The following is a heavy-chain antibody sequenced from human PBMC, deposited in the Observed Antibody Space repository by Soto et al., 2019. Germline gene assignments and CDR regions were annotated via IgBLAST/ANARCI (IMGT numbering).Heavy chain of an antibody. D-gene: IGHD2-2*01. CDR3: ARIVVVPAAFDY. V-gene: IGHV4-31*03. Sequence: QVQLQESGPGLVKPSQTLSLNCTVSGGSISSGGYYWSWIRHHPGKGLEWIGYIYYSGSTYYNPALKSRVTIAVDTSKNQFSLKLSSVTAADTAVYDCARIVVVPAAFDYLVQGTLVTVSS. CDR1: GGSISSGGYY. J-gene: IGHJ4*02. CDR2: IYYSGST.